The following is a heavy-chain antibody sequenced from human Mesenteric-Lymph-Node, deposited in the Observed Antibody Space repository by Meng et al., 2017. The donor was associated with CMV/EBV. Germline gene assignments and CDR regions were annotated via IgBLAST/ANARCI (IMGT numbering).Heavy chain of an antibody. V-gene: IGHV4-59*08. Sequence: LSLTCTVSGDSISNYYWSWIRQPPGQGLEWIGYIYYSGSTNYNPSLKSRVAISVDTSKNQFSLKVTSVTAADTAVYYCARRDNGNPFYWGQGILVTVSS. CDR2: IYYSGST. J-gene: IGHJ4*02. CDR3: ARRDNGNPFY. D-gene: IGHD1-1*01. CDR1: GDSISNYY.